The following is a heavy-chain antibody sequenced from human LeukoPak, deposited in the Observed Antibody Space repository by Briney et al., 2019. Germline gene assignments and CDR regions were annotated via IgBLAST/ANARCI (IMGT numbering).Heavy chain of an antibody. J-gene: IGHJ3*02. CDR3: ARDRRDLSGENDAFDI. Sequence: PSETLSLTCTVSGGSIRSYSWSWIRQPAGKGLEWIGRIYTSGSTNYNPSLKSRVTMSVDTSKNQISLKLSSVTAADTAMYYCARDRRDLSGENDAFDIWGQGTMVTVSS. D-gene: IGHD3-10*01. CDR2: IYTSGST. V-gene: IGHV4-4*07. CDR1: GGSIRSYS.